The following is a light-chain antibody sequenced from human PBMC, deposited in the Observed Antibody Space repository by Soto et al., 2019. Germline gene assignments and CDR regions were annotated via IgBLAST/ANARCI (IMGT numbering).Light chain of an antibody. Sequence: QSVLTQPRSVSGSPGQSVTISCTGTSSDVGGYNYVSWYQRHPGKAPKLMIYDVSKRPSGVPGRFSGSKSGNTATLTISGLQAEDEADYYCCSYAGSYTYVFGTGTKVTVL. V-gene: IGLV2-11*01. CDR2: DVS. J-gene: IGLJ1*01. CDR3: CSYAGSYTYV. CDR1: SSDVGGYNY.